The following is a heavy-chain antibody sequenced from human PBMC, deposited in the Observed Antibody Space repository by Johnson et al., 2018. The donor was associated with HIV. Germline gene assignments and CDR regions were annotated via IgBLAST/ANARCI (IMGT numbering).Heavy chain of an antibody. D-gene: IGHD1-26*01. CDR2: INHDMSAI. V-gene: IGHV3-7*03. CDR1: GFTFSHDW. Sequence: VQLVESGGDLVQPGGSLRLSCVGSGFTFSHDWMSWVRQAPGKGPEWVANINHDMSAIHYVDSVKGRFPVSRDNAKMSLYLQMNSLRVEDTAVYYCAKVPYGGSADDAFDIWGQGTMVTASS. J-gene: IGHJ3*02. CDR3: AKVPYGGSADDAFDI.